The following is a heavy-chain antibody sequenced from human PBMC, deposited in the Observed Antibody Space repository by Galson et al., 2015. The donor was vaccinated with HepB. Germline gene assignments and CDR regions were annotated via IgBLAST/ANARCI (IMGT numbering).Heavy chain of an antibody. J-gene: IGHJ4*02. CDR1: GFTFSSYA. CDR2: ISYDGSNK. Sequence: SLRLSCAASGFTFSSYAMHWVRQAPGKGLEWVAVISYDGSNKYYADSVKGRFTISRDNSKNTLYLQMNSLRAEDTAVYYCARDPYGSGSGNIDYWGQGTLVTVSS. D-gene: IGHD3-10*01. CDR3: ARDPYGSGSGNIDY. V-gene: IGHV3-30-3*01.